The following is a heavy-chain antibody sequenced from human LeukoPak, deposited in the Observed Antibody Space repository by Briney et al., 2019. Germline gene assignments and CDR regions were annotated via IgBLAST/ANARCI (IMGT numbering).Heavy chain of an antibody. J-gene: IGHJ4*02. CDR3: ARGPTAGSYFRVGFDY. CDR1: GGSISSGGYY. Sequence: SETLSLTCTVSGGSISSGGYYWSWIRQHPGKGLEWIGYIYYSGSTYYNPSLKSRVTISVDTSKNQFSLKLSSVTAADTAVYYCARGPTAGSYFRVGFDYWGQGNLVTVSS. V-gene: IGHV4-31*03. D-gene: IGHD1-26*01. CDR2: IYYSGST.